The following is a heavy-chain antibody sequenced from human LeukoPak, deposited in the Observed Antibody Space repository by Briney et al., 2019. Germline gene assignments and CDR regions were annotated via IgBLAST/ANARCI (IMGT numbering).Heavy chain of an antibody. V-gene: IGHV1-8*01. CDR2: MSPNSGNT. CDR1: GHTFTTYD. J-gene: IGHJ4*02. CDR3: ARGPPNWGFDY. Sequence: ASVNVSCRASGHTFTTYDLNWVRQAPGQGLEWLGWMSPNSGNTGYAQKFQGRVTMTRDTSISTAYMELSSLRSEDTAVYCCARGPPNWGFDYWGQGTLVTVSS. D-gene: IGHD7-27*01.